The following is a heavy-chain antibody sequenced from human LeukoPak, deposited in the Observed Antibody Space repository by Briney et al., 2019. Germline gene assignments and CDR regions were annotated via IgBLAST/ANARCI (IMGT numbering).Heavy chain of an antibody. J-gene: IGHJ6*02. CDR3: ARVKVRGVIPVAYYYYGMDV. Sequence: PSETLSLTCTVSGGSISSGGYYWSWIRQHPGKGLEWIGYIYYSGSTYYNPSLKSRVTISVGTSKNQFSLKLSSVTAADTAVYYCARVKVRGVIPVAYYYYGMDVWGQGTTVTVSS. CDR2: IYYSGST. CDR1: GGSISSGGYY. V-gene: IGHV4-31*03. D-gene: IGHD3-10*01.